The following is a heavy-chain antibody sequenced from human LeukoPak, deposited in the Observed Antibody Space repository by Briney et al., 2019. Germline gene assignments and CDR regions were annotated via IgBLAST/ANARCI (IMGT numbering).Heavy chain of an antibody. CDR3: AKVKLDYGDYSCFDS. CDR2: IRYDGSNK. J-gene: IGHJ4*02. D-gene: IGHD4-17*01. CDR1: GFTFSNYG. V-gene: IGHV3-30*02. Sequence: PGGSLRLSCAASGFTFSNYGIHWVRQAPGKGLEWVAFIRYDGSNKYYADSVKGRFTVSRDNSKNMLYLQMNSLRAEDTAVYYCAKVKLDYGDYSCFDSWGQGTLVTVSS.